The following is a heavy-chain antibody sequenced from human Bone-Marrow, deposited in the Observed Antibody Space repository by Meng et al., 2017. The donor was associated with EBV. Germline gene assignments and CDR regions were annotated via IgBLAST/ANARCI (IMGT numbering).Heavy chain of an antibody. V-gene: IGHV4-4*02. CDR1: GGSIRSRNW. CDR2: IYHSGST. J-gene: IGHJ4*02. CDR3: ARDGGSYRSFDY. Sequence: PEAGPGLVRPSGTLSPTRSVPGGSIRSRNWWSWVRQPPGKGLEWIGEIYHSGSTNYNPSLKSRVTISVDKSKNQFSLKLSSVTAADTAVYYCARDGGSYRSFDYWGQGTLVTVSS. D-gene: IGHD3-16*02.